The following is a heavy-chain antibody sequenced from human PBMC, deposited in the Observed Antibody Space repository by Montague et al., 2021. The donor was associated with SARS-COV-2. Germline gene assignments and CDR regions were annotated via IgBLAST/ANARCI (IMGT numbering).Heavy chain of an antibody. CDR2: MWYDGSKE. Sequence: SLRLSCAASGFTFSSYGMHWVRQAPGKGLEWVAVMWYDGSKENYADSVKGRFTISRDNSEHMLYLQLNSLRAEDTAVYYCARDTYSSTSGTLDLWGRGTLVTVSS. V-gene: IGHV3-33*01. D-gene: IGHD6-13*01. J-gene: IGHJ5*02. CDR1: GFTFSSYG. CDR3: ARDTYSSTSGTLDL.